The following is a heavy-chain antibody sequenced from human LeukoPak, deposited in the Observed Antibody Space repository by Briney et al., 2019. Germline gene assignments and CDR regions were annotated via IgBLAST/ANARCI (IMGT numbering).Heavy chain of an antibody. CDR3: ARGGGAYSSSYGY. J-gene: IGHJ4*02. V-gene: IGHV1-69*13. D-gene: IGHD6-13*01. Sequence: SVKVSCKASGGTFSSYAISWVRQAPGEGLEWMGGIIPIFGTANYAQKFQGRVTITADESASTAYMELSSLRSEDTAVYYCARGGGAYSSSYGYWGQGTLVTVSS. CDR2: IIPIFGTA. CDR1: GGTFSSYA.